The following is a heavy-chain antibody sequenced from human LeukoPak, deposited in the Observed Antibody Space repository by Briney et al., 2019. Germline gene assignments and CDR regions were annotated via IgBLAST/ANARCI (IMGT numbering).Heavy chain of an antibody. CDR3: EKDLGGSGDYRPY. J-gene: IGHJ4*02. D-gene: IGHD2-21*02. V-gene: IGHV3-23*01. CDR2: ISGSGFIT. Sequence: PGGSLRFSGRTSGFTFSSYGMIWVRQAPGKGLEWVSGISGSGFITYYADSVKGRFTISRDNSKSTLYMQMNSLSAEDTAVYYCEKDLGGSGDYRPYWGQGSVVTVSS. CDR1: GFTFSSYG.